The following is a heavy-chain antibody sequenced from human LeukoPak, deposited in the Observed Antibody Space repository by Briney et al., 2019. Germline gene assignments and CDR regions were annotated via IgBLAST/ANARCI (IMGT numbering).Heavy chain of an antibody. CDR1: GYTFSASY. CDR2: INPNSCGI. J-gene: IGHJ4*02. D-gene: IGHD5-18*01. CDR3: ARDIHSRSANFDY. Sequence: ASVKGSPTTSGYTFSASYMPAVRQTPGQGLEWMGWINPNSCGINYAQKFQGRVTMTRDTSISTAYMELSSLRSDDTALYYCARDIHSRSANFDYWGQGTLVTVSS. V-gene: IGHV1-2*02.